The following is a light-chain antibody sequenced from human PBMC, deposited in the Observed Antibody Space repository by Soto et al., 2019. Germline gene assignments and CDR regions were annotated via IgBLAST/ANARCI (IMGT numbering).Light chain of an antibody. Sequence: EIVLTQSPGTLSLSPGDRATLSCRASQSVGSNYLAWYQQEPGQAPRLLIYAASSRAPGIPARFSGSGSGTDFTLTISRLEAEDFAVYYCQQYGGSPWTFGQGTKVEIK. J-gene: IGKJ1*01. CDR1: QSVGSNY. CDR3: QQYGGSPWT. CDR2: AAS. V-gene: IGKV3-20*01.